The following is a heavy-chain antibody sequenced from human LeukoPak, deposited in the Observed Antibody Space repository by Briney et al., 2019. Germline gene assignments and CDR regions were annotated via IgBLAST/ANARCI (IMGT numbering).Heavy chain of an antibody. J-gene: IGHJ4*02. Sequence: GGSLRLSCAASGFTFSSYAMHWVRQAPGKGLEWVAVISYDGSNKYYADSVKGRFTISRDNSKNTLYLQMNSLRAEDTAVYYCARDRSRTVTTRVFFYWGQGTLVTVSS. D-gene: IGHD4-17*01. CDR1: GFTFSSYA. V-gene: IGHV3-30-3*01. CDR2: ISYDGSNK. CDR3: ARDRSRTVTTRVFFY.